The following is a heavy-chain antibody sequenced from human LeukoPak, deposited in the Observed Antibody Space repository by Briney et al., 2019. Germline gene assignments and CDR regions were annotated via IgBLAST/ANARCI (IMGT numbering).Heavy chain of an antibody. CDR2: INHSGST. CDR1: GGSFSGYY. D-gene: IGHD7-27*01. CDR3: ASAPNWDRPFDN. Sequence: PSETLSLTCAVYGGSFSGYYWSWIRQPPGKGLEWIGEINHSGSTNYNPSLKSRVTISVDTPKNQLSLRLSSVTSADTAVYYCASAPNWDRPFDNWGQGTLVTVSS. V-gene: IGHV4-34*01. J-gene: IGHJ4*02.